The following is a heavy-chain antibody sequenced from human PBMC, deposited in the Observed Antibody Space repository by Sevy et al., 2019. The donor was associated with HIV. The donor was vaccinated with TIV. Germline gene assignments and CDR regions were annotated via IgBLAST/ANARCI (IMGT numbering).Heavy chain of an antibody. CDR2: MNPSRGNT. Sequence: ASVKVSCRTSGYTFTTYDINWVRQATGQGLEWMGWMNPSRGNTGSAQKFQGRLTMTRDTSTSTAYMELSSLESQDTAVYYCARRRGFGELLGLGYWDQGTLVTVSS. D-gene: IGHD3-10*01. V-gene: IGHV1-8*01. CDR3: ARRRGFGELLGLGY. CDR1: GYTFTTYD. J-gene: IGHJ4*02.